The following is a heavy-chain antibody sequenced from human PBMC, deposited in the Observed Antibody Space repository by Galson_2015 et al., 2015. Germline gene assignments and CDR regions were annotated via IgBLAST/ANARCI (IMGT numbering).Heavy chain of an antibody. D-gene: IGHD1-26*01. CDR2: INAGNGNT. J-gene: IGHJ4*02. CDR3: ARNRGVGPKYYFDY. Sequence: SVKVSCKASGYTFTSYATHWVRQAPGQRLEWMGWINAGNGNTKYSQKFQGRVTIARDTSASPAYMELSSLRSADTAMYYCARNRGVGPKYYFDYWGQGTLVTVSS. CDR1: GYTFTSYA. V-gene: IGHV1-3*01.